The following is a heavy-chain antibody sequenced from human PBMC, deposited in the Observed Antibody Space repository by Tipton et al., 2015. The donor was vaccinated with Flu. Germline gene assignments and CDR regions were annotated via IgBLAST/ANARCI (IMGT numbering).Heavy chain of an antibody. CDR3: ARRPSGAVVAYYFEY. CDR1: GGSISSTNC. CDR2: ISHSGST. D-gene: IGHD2-15*01. Sequence: TLSLTCAVSGGSISSTNCWNWVRQPPGKGLEWIGEISHSGSTNYNPSLKSRVTISVDKSKNQFSLKLTSVTAADSAVYYCARRPSGAVVAYYFEYWGQGTLVTVSS. V-gene: IGHV4-4*02. J-gene: IGHJ4*02.